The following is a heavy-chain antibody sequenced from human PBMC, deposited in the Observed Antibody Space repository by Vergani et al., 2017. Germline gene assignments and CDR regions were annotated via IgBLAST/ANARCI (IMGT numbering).Heavy chain of an antibody. D-gene: IGHD3-10*01. Sequence: QVQLQESGPGLVKPSQTLSLTCTVSGGSISSGSYYWSWIRQPAGKGLEWIGRIYTSGSTNYNPSLKSRVTISVDTSKNQFSLKLSSVIAADTAVYYCARDRRGSGSGAFGYWGQGTLVTVSS. CDR2: IYTSGST. CDR1: GGSISSGSYY. V-gene: IGHV4-61*02. J-gene: IGHJ4*02. CDR3: ARDRRGSGSGAFGY.